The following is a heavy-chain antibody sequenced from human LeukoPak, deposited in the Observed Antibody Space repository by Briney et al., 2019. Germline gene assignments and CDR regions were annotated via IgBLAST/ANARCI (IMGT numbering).Heavy chain of an antibody. CDR3: AKDRSLTMIVVVTKSFRWDAFDI. CDR1: GFTFSSYA. CDR2: ISGSGHST. J-gene: IGHJ3*02. V-gene: IGHV3-23*01. Sequence: PGGSLRLSCAASGFTFSSYAMSWVRQAPGKGLEWVSAISGSGHSTYYADSVKGRFTISRDNSKNTLYLRMNSLRAEDTAVYYCAKDRSLTMIVVVTKSFRWDAFDIWGQGTMVTVPS. D-gene: IGHD3-22*01.